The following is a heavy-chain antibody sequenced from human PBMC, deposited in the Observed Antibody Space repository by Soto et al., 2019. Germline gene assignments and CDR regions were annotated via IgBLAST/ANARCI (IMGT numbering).Heavy chain of an antibody. V-gene: IGHV4-59*06. CDR1: GGSISSYY. J-gene: IGHJ4*02. Sequence: SETLSLTCTVSGGSISSYYWSWIRQLPGKGLEWIGYIYYSGSIFYNPFLKSRASISAHSSKRQFSLKLSSVTAADTAVYYCARSRLWEQHFDSWGQGILVTVSS. D-gene: IGHD1-26*01. CDR3: ARSRLWEQHFDS. CDR2: IYYSGSI.